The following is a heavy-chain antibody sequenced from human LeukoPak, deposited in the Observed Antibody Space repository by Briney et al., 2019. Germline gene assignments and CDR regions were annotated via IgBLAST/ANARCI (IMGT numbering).Heavy chain of an antibody. CDR1: GFTFSSYA. J-gene: IGHJ4*02. V-gene: IGHV3-23*01. CDR3: AKILLPYYDSSGYYPY. Sequence: GGSLRLSCAASGFTFSSYAMSWVRQAPGKGLEWVSAISGSGGSTYYADSVKGRFTISRDNSKNTLYLQMNSLRAEDTAVYYCAKILLPYYDSSGYYPYWGQGTLVTVSS. CDR2: ISGSGGST. D-gene: IGHD3-22*01.